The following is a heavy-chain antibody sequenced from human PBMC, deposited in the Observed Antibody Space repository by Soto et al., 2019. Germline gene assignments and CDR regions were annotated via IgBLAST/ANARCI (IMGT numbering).Heavy chain of an antibody. CDR1: GGTFSRYS. CDR2: IIAIFGIA. Sequence: QVQLVQSGAEVKKPGSSVKVSCKASGGTFSRYSITWVRQAPGHGLEWIGRIIAIFGIASYAQTFQGSVTIPADESTSTAYMELSSLRSDDTAVYYCAREDRDRETGLVPAAIDGMDVWGQGTTVTVSS. CDR3: AREDRDRETGLVPAAIDGMDV. D-gene: IGHD2-2*01. J-gene: IGHJ6*02. V-gene: IGHV1-69*08.